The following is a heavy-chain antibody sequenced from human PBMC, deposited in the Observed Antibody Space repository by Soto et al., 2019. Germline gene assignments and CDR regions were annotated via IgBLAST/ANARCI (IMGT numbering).Heavy chain of an antibody. CDR3: AKDTDYSMDV. Sequence: PGGSLRLSCAASRFTFSTYEMNWVRQAPGKGLEWVSYISTSGSTVYYADSVKGRFTISRDNSKNTLYLQMNSLRAEDTAVYYCAKDTDYSMDVWGQGTTVTVS. CDR2: ISTSGSTV. CDR1: RFTFSTYE. J-gene: IGHJ6*02. V-gene: IGHV3-48*03.